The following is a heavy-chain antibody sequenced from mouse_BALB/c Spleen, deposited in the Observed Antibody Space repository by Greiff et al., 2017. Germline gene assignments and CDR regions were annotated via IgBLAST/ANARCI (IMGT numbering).Heavy chain of an antibody. CDR2: ISYSGST. CDR1: GYSFTSDYV. J-gene: IGHJ3*01. V-gene: IGHV3-2*02. CDR3: ARSRDRYAWFAY. Sequence: VQLKESGPGLVKPSQSLSLTCTVTGYSFTSDYVWNWIRQLPGNKLEWMGYISYSGSTSYNPSLKSRISITRDTSKNQFFLQLNSVTTEDTATFYCARSRDRYAWFAYWGQGTLVTVSA. D-gene: IGHD2-14*01.